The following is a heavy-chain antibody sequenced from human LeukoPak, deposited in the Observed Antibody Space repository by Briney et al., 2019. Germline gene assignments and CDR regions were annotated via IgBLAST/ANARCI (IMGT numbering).Heavy chain of an antibody. V-gene: IGHV3-23*01. J-gene: IGHJ1*01. CDR1: GFTFSSYA. Sequence: AGGSLRLSCAASGFTFSSYAMSWVSRAPGKGLEWVSAISGSGGDTYYADSVKGRFTIPRDNSKNTLYLQMNSLRAEDTAIYYCAKAHDDWNYVYFRHWGQGTLVTVSS. D-gene: IGHD1-7*01. CDR3: AKAHDDWNYVYFRH. CDR2: ISGSGGDT.